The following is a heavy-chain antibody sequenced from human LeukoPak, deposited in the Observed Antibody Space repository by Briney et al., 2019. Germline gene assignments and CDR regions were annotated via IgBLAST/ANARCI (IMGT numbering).Heavy chain of an antibody. D-gene: IGHD6-6*01. Sequence: SVKVSCKASGGTFSSYAISWVRQAPGQGLEWMGRIIPILGIANYAQRFQGRVTITADKSTSTAYMELSSLRSEDTAVYYCASIDIAARPPGYWGQGTLVTVSS. CDR1: GGTFSSYA. CDR2: IIPILGIA. V-gene: IGHV1-69*04. J-gene: IGHJ4*02. CDR3: ASIDIAARPPGY.